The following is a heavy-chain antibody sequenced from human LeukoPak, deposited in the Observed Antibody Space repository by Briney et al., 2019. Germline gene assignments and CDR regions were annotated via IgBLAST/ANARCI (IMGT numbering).Heavy chain of an antibody. D-gene: IGHD1-26*01. V-gene: IGHV4-4*07. CDR1: GGSISSYY. CDR2: IYTSGST. CDR3: ARDGDPSLKWELEQQGYFDL. J-gene: IGHJ2*01. Sequence: SETLSLTCTVSGGSISSYYWSWIRQPAGKGLEWIGRIYTSGSTNYNPSLKSRVTMSVDTSKNQFSLKLSSVTAADTAVYYCARDGDPSLKWELEQQGYFDLWGRGTLVTVSS.